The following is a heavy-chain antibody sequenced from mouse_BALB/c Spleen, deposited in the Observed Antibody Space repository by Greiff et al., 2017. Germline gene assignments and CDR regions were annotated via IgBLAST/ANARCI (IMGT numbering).Heavy chain of an antibody. V-gene: IGHV1S135*01. CDR1: GYSFTDYN. CDR3: ARRSPYYAGNPLDAMDY. J-gene: IGHJ4*01. CDR2: IDPYNGGT. D-gene: IGHD2-10*01. Sequence: LLESGPELVKPGASVKVSCKASGYSFTDYNMYWVKQSHGKSLEWIGYIDPYNGGTSYNQKFKGKATLTVDKSSSTAFMHLNSLTSEDSAVYYCARRSPYYAGNPLDAMDYWGQGTSVTVSS.